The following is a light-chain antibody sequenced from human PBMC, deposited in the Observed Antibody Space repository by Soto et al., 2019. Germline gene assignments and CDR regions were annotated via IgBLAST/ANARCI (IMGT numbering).Light chain of an antibody. Sequence: EIVLTQSPVTLSLSPGESATLSCRASLTVSSTYLTWYQKRPGQAPRLLIYATSTRSTDVPDRFSGSGSGTDFTLTISGLEPEDFGMYYCQLYGTSPLFGPGTKVDVK. CDR1: LTVSSTY. V-gene: IGKV3-20*01. J-gene: IGKJ3*01. CDR2: ATS. CDR3: QLYGTSPL.